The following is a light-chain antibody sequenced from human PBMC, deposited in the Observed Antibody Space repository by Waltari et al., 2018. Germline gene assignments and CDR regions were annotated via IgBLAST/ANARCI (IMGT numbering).Light chain of an antibody. CDR3: AAWDDSLNAPA. CDR2: NTD. Sequence: QSLLTQPPSASGTPGPSVVISCSGTTSNIASFTVNWYQQLPGTAPKLLVYNTDLRPSGVPDRFSGSKSGTSASLAISGLQSDDEADYYCAAWDDSLNAPAFGGGTKLTVL. CDR1: TSNIASFT. J-gene: IGLJ2*01. V-gene: IGLV1-44*01.